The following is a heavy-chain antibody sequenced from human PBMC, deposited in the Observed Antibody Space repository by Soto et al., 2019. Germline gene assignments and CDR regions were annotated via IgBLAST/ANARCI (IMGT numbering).Heavy chain of an antibody. CDR3: ARDFFGSSSWPAYGMDV. CDR2: IYYSGST. CDR1: GGSISRGDYY. Sequence: PSETLSLTCTVSGGSISRGDYYWSWIRQPPGKGLEWIGYIYYSGSTYYNPSLKSRVTISVDTSKNQFSLKLSSVTAADTAVYYCARDFFGSSSWPAYGMDVWGQGTLVTVSS. J-gene: IGHJ6*02. V-gene: IGHV4-30-4*01. D-gene: IGHD6-13*01.